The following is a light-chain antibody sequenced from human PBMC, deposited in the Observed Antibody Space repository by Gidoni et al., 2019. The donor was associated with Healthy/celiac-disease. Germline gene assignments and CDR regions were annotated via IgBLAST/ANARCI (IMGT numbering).Light chain of an antibody. CDR1: KLGDKY. CDR2: QDS. Sequence: SYELTQPPSVSGSPGQTASITCSGDKLGDKYACWYQQKPGQSPVLVIYQDSKRPSGIPERFSGSNSGNTATLPISGTQAMDEADYYCQAWDSSTEEVFGGGTKLTVL. J-gene: IGLJ2*01. V-gene: IGLV3-1*01. CDR3: QAWDSSTEEV.